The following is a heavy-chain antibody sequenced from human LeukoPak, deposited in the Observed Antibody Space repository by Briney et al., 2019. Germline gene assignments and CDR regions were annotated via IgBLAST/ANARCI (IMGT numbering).Heavy chain of an antibody. Sequence: GGSLRLSCAASGFTFSTYAMTWVRQAPGKGLEWVSSITASGGSTYYADSVKGRFSMSRDNSKNTLYLQMNSLRAGDTAVYYCARARVRGVIITRFDYWGQGTLVTVSS. CDR2: ITASGGST. D-gene: IGHD3-10*01. V-gene: IGHV3-23*01. J-gene: IGHJ4*02. CDR1: GFTFSTYA. CDR3: ARARVRGVIITRFDY.